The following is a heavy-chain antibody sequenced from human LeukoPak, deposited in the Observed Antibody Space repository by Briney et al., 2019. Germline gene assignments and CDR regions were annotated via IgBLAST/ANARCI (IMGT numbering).Heavy chain of an antibody. J-gene: IGHJ5*02. CDR3: ARGGKLRYFDWLLDWFDP. CDR2: IYYSGST. CDR1: GGSISSGDYY. D-gene: IGHD3-9*01. V-gene: IGHV4-30-4*01. Sequence: SETLSLTCTVSGGSISSGDYYWSWIRQPPGKGLEWIGYIYYSGSTYYNPSLKSRVTISVDTSKNQFSLKLSSVTAADTAVYYCARGGKLRYFDWLLDWFDPWGQGTLVTVSS.